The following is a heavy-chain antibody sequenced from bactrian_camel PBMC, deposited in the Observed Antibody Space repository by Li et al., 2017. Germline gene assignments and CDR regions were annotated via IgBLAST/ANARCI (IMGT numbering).Heavy chain of an antibody. CDR1: GHAYSDGYC. J-gene: IGHJ4*01. D-gene: IGHD1*01. V-gene: IGHV3-3*01. Sequence: HVQLVESGGGSVQAGGSLRLSCVVSGHAYSDGYCLGWFRQAPGKEREGVAQMYSGESSTYYADSVKGRFTISHDNAKRTLYLQMNSLKPEDSAMYYCSASLRCASCSRGLCRECQLASIGQGTQVTVS. CDR2: MYSGESST.